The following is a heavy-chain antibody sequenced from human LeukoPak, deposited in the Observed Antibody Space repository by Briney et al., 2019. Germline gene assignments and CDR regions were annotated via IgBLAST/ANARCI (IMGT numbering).Heavy chain of an antibody. D-gene: IGHD3-10*01. J-gene: IGHJ4*02. Sequence: GGSLRLSCAASGFTFSDHWMSWIRQAPGKGLEWVANIKRDGSEKHYVDSVKGRFTISRDNAKNSLYLQMNSLRAEDTAVYYCARDSVVRGIFDYWGQGTLVTVSS. V-gene: IGHV3-7*01. CDR1: GFTFSDHW. CDR2: IKRDGSEK. CDR3: ARDSVVRGIFDY.